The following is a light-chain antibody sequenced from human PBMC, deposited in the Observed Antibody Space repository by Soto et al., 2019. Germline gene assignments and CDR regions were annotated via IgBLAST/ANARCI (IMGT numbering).Light chain of an antibody. Sequence: EIVLTQFPDTLSLSPGERATLSCRASKSVSSSSLAWYQQKRGQAPRLLIHGASSRATGIPDRFSGSGSGTDFTLTISRLEPEDFAVYYGQQYGSSPRTFGQGTKVEV. J-gene: IGKJ1*01. CDR3: QQYGSSPRT. CDR2: GAS. V-gene: IGKV3-20*01. CDR1: KSVSSSS.